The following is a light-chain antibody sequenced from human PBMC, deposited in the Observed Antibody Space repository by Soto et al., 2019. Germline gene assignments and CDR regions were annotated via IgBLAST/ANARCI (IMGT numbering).Light chain of an antibody. CDR3: SSYTSSSTYV. CDR2: EVS. CDR1: SSDVGSYNS. J-gene: IGLJ1*01. V-gene: IGLV2-14*01. Sequence: QSVLTQPASVSGSPGQSITISCTGTSSDVGSYNSVSWYQHHPGKAPKLMIYEVSNRPSGVSNRFSGSKSGNTASLTISGLQSEDEADYYCSSYTSSSTYVCGTGTKVTVL.